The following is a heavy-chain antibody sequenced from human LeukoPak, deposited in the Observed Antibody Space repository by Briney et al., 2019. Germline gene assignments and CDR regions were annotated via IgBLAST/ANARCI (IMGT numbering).Heavy chain of an antibody. CDR3: ARVLSGSYPGAFDY. CDR1: GGSISSYY. D-gene: IGHD1-26*01. CDR2: IYYSGST. V-gene: IGHV4-59*01. Sequence: SETLSLTCTVSGGSISSYYWSWIRQPPGKGLEWIGYIYYSGSTSYNPSLKSRVTISVDTSKNQFSLKLSSVTAADTAVYYCARVLSGSYPGAFDYWGQGTLVTVSS. J-gene: IGHJ4*02.